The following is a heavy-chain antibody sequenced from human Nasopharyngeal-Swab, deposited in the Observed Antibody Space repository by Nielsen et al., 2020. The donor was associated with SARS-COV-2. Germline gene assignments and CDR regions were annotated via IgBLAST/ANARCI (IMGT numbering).Heavy chain of an antibody. J-gene: IGHJ4*02. Sequence: SETLSLTCTVSGGSINNYHWSWIRQPPGKGLEWIGYIYYRGNTNYSPSLKSRVTISVDTSKNQFSLKLTSVITADTAVYYCARGRYSSTWGAVDYFDFWGQGTLVTVSS. CDR1: GGSINNYH. V-gene: IGHV4-59*01. CDR3: ARGRYSSTWGAVDYFDF. D-gene: IGHD6-13*01. CDR2: IYYRGNT.